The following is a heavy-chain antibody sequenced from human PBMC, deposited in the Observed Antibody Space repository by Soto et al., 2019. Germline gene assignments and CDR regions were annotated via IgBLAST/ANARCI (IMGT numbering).Heavy chain of an antibody. CDR3: ARDSREQWLVREGYYYYYYGMDV. Sequence: QALSLTCAISGDSVSSNSAAWNWIRQSPSRGLEWLGRTYYRSKWYNDYAVSVKSRITINPDTSKNQCSLQLNSVTPEDTAVYYCARDSREQWLVREGYYYYYYGMDVWGQGTTVTVSS. CDR1: GDSVSSNSAA. V-gene: IGHV6-1*01. D-gene: IGHD6-19*01. J-gene: IGHJ6*02. CDR2: TYYRSKWYN.